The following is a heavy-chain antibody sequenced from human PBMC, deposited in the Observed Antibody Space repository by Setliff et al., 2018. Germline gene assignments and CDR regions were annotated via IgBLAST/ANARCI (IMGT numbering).Heavy chain of an antibody. J-gene: IGHJ4*02. CDR2: VYYSGTT. CDR3: ARGGTYRYFDY. V-gene: IGHV4-59*01. Sequence: PSDTLSLTCTVSGGSISTNYWSWIRQPPGKGLEFIGYVYYSGTTNYDPSLKSRVTTSVDTSKNQFSLKLSSVTAADTAAYYCARGGTYRYFDYWGQGTLVTVSS. CDR1: GGSISTNY.